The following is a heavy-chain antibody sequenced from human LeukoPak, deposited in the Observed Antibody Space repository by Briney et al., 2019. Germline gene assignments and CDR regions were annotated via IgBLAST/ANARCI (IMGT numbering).Heavy chain of an antibody. Sequence: SETLSLTCAVSGGSFSGYYWSWIRQPPGKGLEWIGEINHSGSTNYNPSLKSRVTISVDTSKNQFSLKLSSVTAADTDVYYCARSSWATNWFDPWGQGTLVTVSS. V-gene: IGHV4-34*01. CDR3: ARSSWATNWFDP. CDR2: INHSGST. D-gene: IGHD1-26*01. CDR1: GGSFSGYY. J-gene: IGHJ5*02.